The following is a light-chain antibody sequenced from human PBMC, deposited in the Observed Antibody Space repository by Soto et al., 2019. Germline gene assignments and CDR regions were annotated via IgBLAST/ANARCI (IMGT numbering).Light chain of an antibody. CDR2: AAS. CDR3: QQYDVYST. V-gene: IGKV1-17*01. Sequence: DIQMTQSPSSLSASVGNRVTSTCRASQGIRNDLGWYQQKPGKAPKRLIYAASSLQGGVPSRISSSGAGTEFTLTISRLQPDDSATYYCQQYDVYSTFGQGTKVDNK. J-gene: IGKJ1*01. CDR1: QGIRND.